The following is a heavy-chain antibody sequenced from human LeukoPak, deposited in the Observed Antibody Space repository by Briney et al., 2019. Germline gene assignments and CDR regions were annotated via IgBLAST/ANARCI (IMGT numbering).Heavy chain of an antibody. V-gene: IGHV4-61*01. J-gene: IGHJ6*02. Sequence: PSETLSLTCTVSGGSVSSGSYYWSWIRQPPGKGLEWIGYIYYSGSTNYNPSLKSRVTISVDTSKNQFSLKLSSVTAADTAVYYCARDNYDFWSGYYYYYGMDVWGQGTTVTVSS. CDR2: IYYSGST. D-gene: IGHD3-3*01. CDR1: GGSVSSGSYY. CDR3: ARDNYDFWSGYYYYYGMDV.